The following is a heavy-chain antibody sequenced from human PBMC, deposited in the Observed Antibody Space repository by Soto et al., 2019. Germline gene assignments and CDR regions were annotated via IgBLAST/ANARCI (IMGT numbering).Heavy chain of an antibody. D-gene: IGHD3-22*01. J-gene: IGHJ4*02. CDR2: IYYSGTT. CDR1: GGSISSSPYY. V-gene: IGHV4-39*01. CDR3: AGHRQYYDTSGYQQRYFDY. Sequence: PSETLSLTCSVSGGSISSSPYYWGWIRQPPGKGLEWLGTIYYSGTTSYNPSLKSRVIISVDTSNNQLFLKLRSVTAADTAVYYCAGHRQYYDTSGYQQRYFDYWGQGTQVTVSS.